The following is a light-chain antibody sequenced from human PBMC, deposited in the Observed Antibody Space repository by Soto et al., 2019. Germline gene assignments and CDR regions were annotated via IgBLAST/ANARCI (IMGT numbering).Light chain of an antibody. CDR1: QSVSNNY. Sequence: IDLKHAPVTLWATTIEPPAPYFRASQSVSNNYLAWYQQKPGQAPRLLIYGASNRATGIPDRFSGSGSGTDFTLTICRLEPEDFAVYYCQQYGRSGKFGQGSKVDIK. V-gene: IGKV3-20*01. CDR2: GAS. J-gene: IGKJ1*01. CDR3: QQYGRSGK.